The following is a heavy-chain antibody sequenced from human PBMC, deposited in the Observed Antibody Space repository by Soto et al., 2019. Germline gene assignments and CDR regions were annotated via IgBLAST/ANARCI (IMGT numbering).Heavy chain of an antibody. CDR1: GFTLSSYE. D-gene: IGHD3-9*01. Sequence: GGSLRLSCAASGFTLSSYEMHWVRQAPGKGLEWVSYIRSSSSTIYYADSVKGRFTISRDNAKNSLYLQMNSLRAEDTAVYYCARESYDILTGYLNYYYYMDVWGKGTTVTVSS. CDR3: ARESYDILTGYLNYYYYMDV. V-gene: IGHV3-48*01. CDR2: IRSSSSTI. J-gene: IGHJ6*03.